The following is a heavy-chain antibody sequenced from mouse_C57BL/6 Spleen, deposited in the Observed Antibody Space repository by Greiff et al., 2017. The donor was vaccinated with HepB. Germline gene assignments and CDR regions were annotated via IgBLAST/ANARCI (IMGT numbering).Heavy chain of an antibody. CDR2: INPNNGGT. V-gene: IGHV1-53*01. CDR1: GYTFTSYW. CDR3: ASDGNHERFAY. Sequence: QVQLQQPGTELVKPGASVKLSCKASGYTFTSYWMHWVKQRPGQGLEWIGNINPNNGGTNYNEKFKSKATLTVDNSSSTAYMQLSSMTSEDSAVYYCASDGNHERFAYWGQGTLVTVSA. J-gene: IGHJ3*01. D-gene: IGHD1-1*01.